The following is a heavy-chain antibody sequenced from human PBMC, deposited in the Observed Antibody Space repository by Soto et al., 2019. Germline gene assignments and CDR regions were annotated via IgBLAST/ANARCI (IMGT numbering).Heavy chain of an antibody. Sequence: QVQLQESGPGLVKPSETLSLTCTVSGGSVSSGSYYWSWIRQPPGKGLEWIGYIYYSGSTNYNPSLKRRVTRSVDTSKNQFSLKLSSVTAADTAVYYCARDAHPDYYYYGMDVWGQGTTVTVSS. CDR3: ARDAHPDYYYYGMDV. J-gene: IGHJ6*02. CDR1: GGSVSSGSYY. V-gene: IGHV4-61*01. CDR2: IYYSGST.